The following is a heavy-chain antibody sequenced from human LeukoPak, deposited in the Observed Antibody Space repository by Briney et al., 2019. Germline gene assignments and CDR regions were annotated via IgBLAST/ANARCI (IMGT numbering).Heavy chain of an antibody. J-gene: IGHJ6*02. CDR1: GFTFSDYY. D-gene: IGHD4-17*01. CDR2: ISSSGSTI. Sequence: GGSLRLSCAASGFTFSDYYMSWIRQAPGKGLEWVSYISSSGSTIYYADSVKGRFTISRDNAKNSLYLQMNSLRAEDTAVYYCARDPPPNPKDYVNVWGQGTTVTVSS. CDR3: ARDPPPNPKDYVNV. V-gene: IGHV3-11*04.